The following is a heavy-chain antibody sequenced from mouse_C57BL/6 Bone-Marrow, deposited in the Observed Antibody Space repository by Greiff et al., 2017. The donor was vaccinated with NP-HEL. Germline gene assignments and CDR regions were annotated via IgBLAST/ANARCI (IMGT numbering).Heavy chain of an antibody. J-gene: IGHJ3*01. D-gene: IGHD2-4*01. CDR3: TTSDDYPFAY. CDR1: GFNIKDDY. Sequence: EVQRVESGAELVRPGASVKLSCTASGFNIKDDYMHWVKQRPEQGLEWIGWIDPENGDTEYASKFQGKATITADTSSNTAYLQLSSLTSEDTAVYYCTTSDDYPFAYWGQGTLVTVSA. CDR2: IDPENGDT. V-gene: IGHV14-4*01.